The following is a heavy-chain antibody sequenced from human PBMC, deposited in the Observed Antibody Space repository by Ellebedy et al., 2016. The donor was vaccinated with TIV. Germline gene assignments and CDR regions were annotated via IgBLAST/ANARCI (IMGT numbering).Heavy chain of an antibody. CDR3: AADLASVGQ. CDR2: IIPVLETP. J-gene: IGHJ1*01. CDR1: GYSFTNYV. D-gene: IGHD1-26*01. Sequence: AASVKVSCKTSGYSFTNYVISWVRQAPGQGLEWMGGIIPVLETPNYAQKFQGRLTVSADKSTNTAYMELSSLTSEDTAVYYCAADLASVGQWGQGTLVIVSS. V-gene: IGHV1-69*10.